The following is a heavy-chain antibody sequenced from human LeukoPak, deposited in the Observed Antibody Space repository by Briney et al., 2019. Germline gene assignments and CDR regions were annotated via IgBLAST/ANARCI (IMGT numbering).Heavy chain of an antibody. CDR2: ISGSAGST. J-gene: IGHJ4*02. CDR3: AKARKRGSYLFFPIDY. CDR1: GFTFSNYA. V-gene: IGHV3-23*01. Sequence: PGGSLRLSCAASGFTFSNYAMSWVRQAPGKGLEWVSTISGSAGSTYYADSVKGRFTISRDNSKNTLYLQMNSLRAEDTAVYYCAKARKRGSYLFFPIDYWGQGTLVTVSS. D-gene: IGHD1-26*01.